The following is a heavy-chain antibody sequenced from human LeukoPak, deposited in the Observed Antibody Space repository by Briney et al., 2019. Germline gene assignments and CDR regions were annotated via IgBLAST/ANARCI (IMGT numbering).Heavy chain of an antibody. CDR1: GGSISSGGYY. Sequence: PSQTLSLTCTVSGGSISSGGYYWSWIRPPPGKGLEWSGYIYYSGSTYYNPSLKSRVTISVDASKNQSSLKLSSVTAADTAVYYCARGEDSSGSFDYWGQGTLVTVSS. V-gene: IGHV4-31*03. D-gene: IGHD3-22*01. CDR2: IYYSGST. CDR3: ARGEDSSGSFDY. J-gene: IGHJ4*02.